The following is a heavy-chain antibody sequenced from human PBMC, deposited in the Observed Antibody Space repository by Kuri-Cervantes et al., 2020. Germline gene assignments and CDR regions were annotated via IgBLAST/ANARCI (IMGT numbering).Heavy chain of an antibody. D-gene: IGHD6-13*01. CDR2: IYYSGNT. Sequence: SETLSLTCTVSGVSVSSGSYYWSWIRQPPGKGLEWIAYIYYSGNTNYNPSLKSRVTISVDTSKNQFSLRLSSVTAADTAVYYCATSSRNAFDIWGQGTMVTVSS. V-gene: IGHV4-61*01. J-gene: IGHJ3*02. CDR3: ATSSRNAFDI. CDR1: GVSVSSGSYY.